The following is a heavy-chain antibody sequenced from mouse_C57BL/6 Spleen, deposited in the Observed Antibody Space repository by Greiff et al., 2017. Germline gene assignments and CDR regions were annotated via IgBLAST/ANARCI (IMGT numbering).Heavy chain of an antibody. Sequence: VQLQQSGPELVKPGASVKISCKASGYTFTDYYMNWVKQSHGKSLEWIGDINPNNGGTSYNQKFKGKATLTVDKSSSTAYMELRSLTSEDSAVYYCAKGDSNPYYFDYWGQGTTLTVSS. CDR1: GYTFTDYY. D-gene: IGHD2-5*01. CDR3: AKGDSNPYYFDY. V-gene: IGHV1-26*01. CDR2: INPNNGGT. J-gene: IGHJ2*01.